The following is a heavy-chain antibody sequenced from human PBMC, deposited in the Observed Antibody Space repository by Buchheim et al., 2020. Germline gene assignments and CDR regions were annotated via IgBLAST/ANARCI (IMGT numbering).Heavy chain of an antibody. Sequence: QVQLVQSGAEVKKPGASVKVSCKASGYTFTSYYMHWVRQAPGQGLEWMGIINPSGGSTSYAQKFQGRVTMTRDTSTSTVYMELSSLRSEDTAVYYCARGRIVAVPAAIVPVDWFDPWGQGTL. CDR3: ARGRIVAVPAAIVPVDWFDP. CDR2: INPSGGST. CDR1: GYTFTSYY. J-gene: IGHJ5*02. V-gene: IGHV1-46*01. D-gene: IGHD2-2*01.